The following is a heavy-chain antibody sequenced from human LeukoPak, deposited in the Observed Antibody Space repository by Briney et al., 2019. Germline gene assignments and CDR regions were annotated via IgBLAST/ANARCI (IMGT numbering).Heavy chain of an antibody. CDR2: INPNSGGT. D-gene: IGHD3-3*01. Sequence: ASVRVSCKASGYTFTGYYMHWVRQAPGQGLEWMGCINPNSGGTNYAQKFQGRVTMTRDTSIRTAYMELTRLRSDDTAVYYCARRNTIFGVVHFDYWGQGSLVTVSS. J-gene: IGHJ4*02. CDR1: GYTFTGYY. V-gene: IGHV1-2*02. CDR3: ARRNTIFGVVHFDY.